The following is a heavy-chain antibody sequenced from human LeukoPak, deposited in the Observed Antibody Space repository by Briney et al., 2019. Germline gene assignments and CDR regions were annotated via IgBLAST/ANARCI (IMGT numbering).Heavy chain of an antibody. Sequence: ASVKVSCQASGYTFIDYYIHWVRQAPGQGLEWMGRINPDGGGTNYVQKFQDRVTMTRDPSTNTAYMELNRLRSDDTAVYYCARDRLGDTYGCGDYWGQGTLVTVSS. V-gene: IGHV1-2*06. CDR3: ARDRLGDTYGCGDY. J-gene: IGHJ4*02. D-gene: IGHD5-18*01. CDR2: INPDGGGT. CDR1: GYTFIDYY.